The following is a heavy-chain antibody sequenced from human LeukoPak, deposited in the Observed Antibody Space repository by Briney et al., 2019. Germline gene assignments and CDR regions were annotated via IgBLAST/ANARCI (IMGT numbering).Heavy chain of an antibody. CDR3: ASLSTTGNSGPDY. CDR1: GGSISSYY. V-gene: IGHV4-4*07. D-gene: IGHD4-23*01. Sequence: SETLSLTCTVSGGSISSYYWSWLRQPAGKGLEGIGRIYTSWSTNYNPSLKSRVTMSVDTSKNQFSLKLSSVPAADTAVYYCASLSTTGNSGPDYWGQGTLVTVSS. CDR2: IYTSWST. J-gene: IGHJ4*02.